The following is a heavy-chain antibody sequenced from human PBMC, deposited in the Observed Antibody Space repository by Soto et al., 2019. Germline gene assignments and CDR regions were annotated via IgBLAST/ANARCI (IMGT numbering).Heavy chain of an antibody. CDR1: GYTFTSYG. CDR3: ARVHGPDYDFWSGYSDY. V-gene: IGHV1-18*01. D-gene: IGHD3-3*01. CDR2: ISAYNGNT. Sequence: ASVKVSGKASGYTFTSYGISWVRQAPGQGLEWMGWISAYNGNTNYAQKLQGRVTMTTDTSTSTAYMELRSLRSDDTAVYYCARVHGPDYDFWSGYSDYWGQGTLVTVSS. J-gene: IGHJ4*02.